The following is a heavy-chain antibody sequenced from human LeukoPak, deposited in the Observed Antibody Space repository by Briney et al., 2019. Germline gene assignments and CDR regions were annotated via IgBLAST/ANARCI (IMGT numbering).Heavy chain of an antibody. CDR2: ISYDGSNK. D-gene: IGHD5-12*01. V-gene: IGHV3-30-3*01. J-gene: IGHJ6*03. CDR1: GFTFSSYA. CDR3: AREHSGYIYYYYYMDV. Sequence: GGSLRLSCAASGFTFSSYAMHWVRQAPGKGLEWVAVISYDGSNKYYADSVKGRFTISRDNSKNTLYLQMNSLRAEDTAVYYCAREHSGYIYYYYYMDVWGKGTTVTVSS.